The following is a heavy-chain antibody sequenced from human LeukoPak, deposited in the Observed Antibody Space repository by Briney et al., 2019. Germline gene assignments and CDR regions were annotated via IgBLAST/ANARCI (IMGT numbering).Heavy chain of an antibody. J-gene: IGHJ4*02. CDR3: ARVGFGNYYDSSGYNYYFDY. V-gene: IGHV3-21*01. CDR2: ISSSSSYI. D-gene: IGHD3-22*01. CDR1: GFTFSSYS. Sequence: PGGSLRLSCAASGFTFSSYSMNWVRQAPGKGLEWVSSISSSSSYIYYADSVKGRFTISRDNAKNSLYLQMNSLRAEDTAVYYCARVGFGNYYDSSGYNYYFDYWGQGTLVTVSS.